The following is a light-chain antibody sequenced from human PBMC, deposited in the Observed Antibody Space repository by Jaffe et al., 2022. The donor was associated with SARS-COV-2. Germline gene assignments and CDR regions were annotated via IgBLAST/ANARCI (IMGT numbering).Light chain of an antibody. CDR3: QHYNNWPLYT. J-gene: IGKJ2*01. CDR2: GAS. V-gene: IGKV3-15*01. Sequence: EIVMTQSPATLSVSPGERATLSCRASQSVNSNLAWYQQKPGQAPRLLIYGASTRATGIPARFSGSGSGTLFTLTISSLQSEDFAVYYCQHYNNWPLYTFGQGTKLEI. CDR1: QSVNSN.